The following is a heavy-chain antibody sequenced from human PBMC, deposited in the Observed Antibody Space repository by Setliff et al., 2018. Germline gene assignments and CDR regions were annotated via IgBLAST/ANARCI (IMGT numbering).Heavy chain of an antibody. Sequence: SETLSLTCAVSGASISSSYWWSWVRQPPGKGLEWIGEVYHSGSTNYNPSLGSRITMSVDKSNNQFSLRLMSVTAADTAVYYCARGRNVAARLLDSWGQGARVTVSS. V-gene: IGHV4-4*02. CDR1: GASISSSYW. D-gene: IGHD6-6*01. J-gene: IGHJ4*02. CDR2: VYHSGST. CDR3: ARGRNVAARLLDS.